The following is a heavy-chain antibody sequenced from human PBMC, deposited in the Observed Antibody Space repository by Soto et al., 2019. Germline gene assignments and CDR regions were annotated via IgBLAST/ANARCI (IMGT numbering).Heavy chain of an antibody. V-gene: IGHV3-66*01. CDR3: ARAGYGSGSYSFDP. D-gene: IGHD3-10*01. CDR2: IYSGGST. CDR1: GFTVSSNY. Sequence: PGGSLRLSCAASGFTVSSNYMSWVRQAPGKGLEWVSVIYSGGSTYYADSVKGRFTISRDNSKNTLYLQMNSLRAEDTAVYYCARAGYGSGSYSFDPWGQGTLVTVSS. J-gene: IGHJ5*02.